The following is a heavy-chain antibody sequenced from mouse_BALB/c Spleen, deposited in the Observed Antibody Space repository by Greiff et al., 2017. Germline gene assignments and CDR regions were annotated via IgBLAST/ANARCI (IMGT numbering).Heavy chain of an antibody. J-gene: IGHJ3*01. D-gene: IGHD2-14*01. Sequence: VQLVESGPGLVAPSQSLSITCTVSGFSLTGYGVNWVRQPPGKGLEWLGMIWGDGSTDYNSALKSRLSISKDNSKSQVFLKMNSLQTDDTARYYCARGAYYRYDGAWFAYWGQGTLVTVSA. CDR1: GFSLTGYG. CDR3: ARGAYYRYDGAWFAY. V-gene: IGHV2-6-7*01. CDR2: IWGDGST.